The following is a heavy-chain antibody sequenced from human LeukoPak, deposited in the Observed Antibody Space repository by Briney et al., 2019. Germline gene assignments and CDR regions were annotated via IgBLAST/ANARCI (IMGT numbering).Heavy chain of an antibody. D-gene: IGHD1-7*01. V-gene: IGHV4-34*01. CDR1: SGSFSGYY. J-gene: IGHJ4*02. CDR2: INQSGST. Sequence: SETLSLTCAVYSGSFSGYYWSWIRQPPGKGLEWIGEINQSGSTNYNPSLKSRVTISVDTSKNQFSLKLSSVTAADTATFYCARARRTGTTFFDYWGQGTLVTVSS. CDR3: ARARRTGTTFFDY.